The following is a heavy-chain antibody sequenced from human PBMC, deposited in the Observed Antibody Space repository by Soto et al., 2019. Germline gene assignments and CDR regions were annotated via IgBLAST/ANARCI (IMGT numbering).Heavy chain of an antibody. D-gene: IGHD6-13*01. Sequence: PGGSLRLSCAASGFSVGTYAMSWVRQAPGKGLEWVSAISGSGGSTYYADSVKGRFTISRDNSKNTLYLQMNSLRAEDTAVYYCAKSGCSSWYCYYYYGMDVWGQGTTVTVSS. J-gene: IGHJ6*02. V-gene: IGHV3-23*01. CDR1: GFSVGTYA. CDR3: AKSGCSSWYCYYYYGMDV. CDR2: ISGSGGST.